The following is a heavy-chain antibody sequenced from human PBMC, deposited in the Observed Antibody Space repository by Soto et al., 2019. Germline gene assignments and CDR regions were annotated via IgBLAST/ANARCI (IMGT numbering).Heavy chain of an antibody. V-gene: IGHV1-69*12. D-gene: IGHD3-10*01. J-gene: IGHJ6*02. CDR3: AKERSYGGPYFYYGMTI. CDR1: GGTFSNYA. CDR2: IIPFFGTA. Sequence: QVQLVQSGAEVKKPGSSVRVSCKTSGGTFSNYAFNWVRQAPGQGLECVGGIIPFFGTANYTQKFQGRVTITADESTATVYMELRTLTSEDTAIYYCAKERSYGGPYFYYGMTIWGQGTPVIVSS.